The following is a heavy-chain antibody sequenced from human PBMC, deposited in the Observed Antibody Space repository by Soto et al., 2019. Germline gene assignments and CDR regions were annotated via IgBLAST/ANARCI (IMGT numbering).Heavy chain of an antibody. CDR1: AGSITSDTYY. Sequence: SETLSLTCTVSAGSITSDTYYWSWIRQHPGKGLEWIGYIYYSGITNYNPSLKSRVTISVDTSKNQFSLKLSSVTAADTAVYYCARYKSNYYYGMDVWGQGTTVTVSS. D-gene: IGHD1-20*01. CDR3: ARYKSNYYYGMDV. CDR2: IYYSGIT. J-gene: IGHJ6*02. V-gene: IGHV4-61*01.